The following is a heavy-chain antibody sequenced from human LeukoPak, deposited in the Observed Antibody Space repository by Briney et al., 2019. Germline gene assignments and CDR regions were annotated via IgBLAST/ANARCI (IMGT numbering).Heavy chain of an antibody. CDR3: ARQTWLLDY. D-gene: IGHD5-12*01. J-gene: IGHJ4*02. V-gene: IGHV4-59*08. CDR1: GDSISNHY. Sequence: PSETLSLTCTVSGDSISNHYWSWIRQPPGGGLEWIGHIYYSGSTNYNPSLKSRVTISVDTSKNQFTLKLSSVTAADTAVYYCARQTWLLDYWGQGTLVTVSS. CDR2: IYYSGST.